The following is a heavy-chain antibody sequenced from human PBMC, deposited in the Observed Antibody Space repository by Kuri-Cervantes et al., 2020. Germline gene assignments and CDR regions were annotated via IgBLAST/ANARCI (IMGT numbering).Heavy chain of an antibody. J-gene: IGHJ4*02. V-gene: IGHV3-23*01. Sequence: GESLKISCAASGFTFSGYGMHWVRQAPGKGLEWVSSISGSGGSTYHADSVKGRFTISRDNSKNTLYLQMNSLRAEDTAVYYCARGQWRALADFDYWGQGTLVTVSS. D-gene: IGHD6-19*01. CDR3: ARGQWRALADFDY. CDR2: ISGSGGST. CDR1: GFTFSGYG.